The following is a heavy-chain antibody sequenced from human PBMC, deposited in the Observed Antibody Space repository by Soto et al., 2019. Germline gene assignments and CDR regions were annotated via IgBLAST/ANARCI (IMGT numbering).Heavy chain of an antibody. CDR1: GGSISSYY. D-gene: IGHD3-10*01. J-gene: IGHJ4*02. CDR3: ARTLLWMSGLDY. CDR2: IYYSGST. V-gene: IGHV4-59*08. Sequence: QVQLQESGPGLVKPSETLSLTCTVSGGSISSYYWSWIRQPPGKGLEWIGYIYYSGSTNYNPSLTSRVTLSVDTSQNHFSLKLSSVTAADTAGYYCARTLLWMSGLDYWGQGTLVTVSS.